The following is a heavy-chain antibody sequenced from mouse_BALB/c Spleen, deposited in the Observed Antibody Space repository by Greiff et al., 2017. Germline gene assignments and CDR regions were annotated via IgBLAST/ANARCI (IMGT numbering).Heavy chain of an antibody. CDR2: INPYNGDT. D-gene: IGHD2-4*01. V-gene: IGHV1-20*02. Sequence: EVKLQESGPELVKPGASVKISCKASGYSFTGYFMNWVMQSHGKSLEWIGRINPYNGDTFYNQKFKGKATLTVDKSSSTAHMELRSLASEDSAVYYCARFSYDYDGYYYAMDYWGQGTSVTVSS. J-gene: IGHJ4*01. CDR3: ARFSYDYDGYYYAMDY. CDR1: GYSFTGYF.